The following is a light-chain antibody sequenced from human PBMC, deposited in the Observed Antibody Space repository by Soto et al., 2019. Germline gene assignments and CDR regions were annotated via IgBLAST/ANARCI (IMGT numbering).Light chain of an antibody. J-gene: IGKJ2*03. CDR1: QSVSSSY. CDR3: QQYGGSPYS. Sequence: EIVLTQSPGTLSLSPGERATLSCRASQSVSSSYFAWYQQKPGQAPRLLIYGASSRATGIPDRFSGSGSGTDFTLTISTREPEDFAVYYCQQYGGSPYSFGQGTKLEIK. V-gene: IGKV3-20*01. CDR2: GAS.